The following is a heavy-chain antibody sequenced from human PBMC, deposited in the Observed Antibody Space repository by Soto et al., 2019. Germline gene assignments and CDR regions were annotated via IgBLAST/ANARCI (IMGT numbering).Heavy chain of an antibody. CDR2: IYNSEST. V-gene: IGHV4-61*01. D-gene: IGHD5-18*01. CDR3: ARVKGYTYGYDPRYYFDY. CDR1: GVSVTSGSYY. J-gene: IGHJ4*02. Sequence: SETLSLTCTVSGVSVTSGSYYWSWLRQPPGKGLEWIGHIYNSESTNYNPSLKSRVTISADTSKSQFSLQLSSMTAADTAVYFCARVKGYTYGYDPRYYFDYWGQGSLVTVSS.